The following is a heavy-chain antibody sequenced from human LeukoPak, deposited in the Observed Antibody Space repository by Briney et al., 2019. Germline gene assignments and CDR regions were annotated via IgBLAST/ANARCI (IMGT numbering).Heavy chain of an antibody. Sequence: PGGSLRLSCAASGFTFSSYWMSWVRQAPGKGLEWVSAISGSGGSTYYADSVKGRFTISRDNSKNTLYLQMNSLRAEDTAVYYCAKGPYDYVWGSYPVYWGQGTLVTVSS. CDR3: AKGPYDYVWGSYPVY. D-gene: IGHD3-16*02. CDR2: ISGSGGST. J-gene: IGHJ4*02. V-gene: IGHV3-23*01. CDR1: GFTFSSYW.